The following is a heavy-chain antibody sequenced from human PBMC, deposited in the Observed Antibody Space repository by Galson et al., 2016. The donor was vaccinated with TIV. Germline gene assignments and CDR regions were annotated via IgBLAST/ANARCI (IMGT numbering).Heavy chain of an antibody. J-gene: IGHJ6*02. CDR3: TTVRLRGSGGMDV. Sequence: VKVSCKVSGYNFTDYYLHWMQQAPGKGFEWMGHVDPEDGQTKYAPKFQGRVTMTADTSTDTAYMELTSLRSEDTAIYYYTTVRLRGSGGMDVRGQGTTVIVSS. CDR1: GYNFTDYY. D-gene: IGHD2-8*01. CDR2: VDPEDGQT. V-gene: IGHV1-69-2*01.